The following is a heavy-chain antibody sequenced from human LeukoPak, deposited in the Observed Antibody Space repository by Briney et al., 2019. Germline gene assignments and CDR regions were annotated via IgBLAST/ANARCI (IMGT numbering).Heavy chain of an antibody. Sequence: GGSLRLSCAASGFTFSSYWMHWVRQAPGKGLVWVSRINDDGSSTSYADSVKGRFTISRDNAKHTLYLQMNSLRAEDTAVYYCARVGTTSNFYYYYGMDVWGQGTTVTVSS. CDR1: GFTFSSYW. CDR2: INDDGSST. D-gene: IGHD2/OR15-2a*01. CDR3: ARVGTTSNFYYYYGMDV. V-gene: IGHV3-74*01. J-gene: IGHJ6*02.